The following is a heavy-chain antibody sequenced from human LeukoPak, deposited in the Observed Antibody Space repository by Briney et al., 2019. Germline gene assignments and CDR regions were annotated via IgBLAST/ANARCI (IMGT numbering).Heavy chain of an antibody. CDR2: ISWNSGSI. CDR3: AKVKRAAGTRGCYDY. Sequence: SGGSLRLSCAASGFTFDDYAMHWVRQAPGKGLEWVSGISWNSGSIGYADSVKGRFTSSRDNAKNSLYLQMNSLRAEDTALYYCAKVKRAAGTRGCYDYWGQGTLVTVSS. D-gene: IGHD6-13*01. J-gene: IGHJ4*02. CDR1: GFTFDDYA. V-gene: IGHV3-9*01.